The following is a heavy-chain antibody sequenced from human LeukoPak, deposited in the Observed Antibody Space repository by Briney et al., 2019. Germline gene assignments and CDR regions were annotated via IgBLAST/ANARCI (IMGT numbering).Heavy chain of an antibody. D-gene: IGHD3-16*01. Sequence: PSETLSLTCTVSGGSISSGDYYWSWIRQPPGKGLEWIGYIYYSGSTYYNPSLKSRVTISVDTSKNQFSLKLSSVTAADTAVYYCARGGITLLAFDIWGQGTLVTVSS. V-gene: IGHV4-30-4*01. CDR1: GGSISSGDYY. CDR2: IYYSGST. CDR3: ARGGITLLAFDI. J-gene: IGHJ1*01.